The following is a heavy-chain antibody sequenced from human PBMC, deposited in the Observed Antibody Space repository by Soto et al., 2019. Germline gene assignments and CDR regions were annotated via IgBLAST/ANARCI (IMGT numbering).Heavy chain of an antibody. CDR1: GYTFTSYA. J-gene: IGHJ6*02. CDR3: GSDSGGMDV. V-gene: IGHV1-3*01. Sequence: ASVKVSCKASGYTFTSYALHWVRQAPGQRLEWMGWINAGNGNTKYSKKFQGRVTITRDTSASTAYMELSSLRSEDTAAYYCGSDSGGMDVWGQVTTVPVSS. CDR2: INAGNGNT.